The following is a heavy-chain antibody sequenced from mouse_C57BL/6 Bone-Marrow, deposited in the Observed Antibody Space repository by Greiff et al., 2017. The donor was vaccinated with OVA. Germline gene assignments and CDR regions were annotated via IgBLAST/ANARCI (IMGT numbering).Heavy chain of an antibody. J-gene: IGHJ3*01. CDR1: GYTFTDYN. CDR2: INPNNGGT. Sequence: VQLQQSGPELAKPGASVKIPCKASGYTFTDYNMDWVKQSHGKSLEWIGDINPNNGGTIYNQKFKGKATLTVDKSSSTAYMELRSLTSEDTAVYYCARALYYGSTWFAYWGQGTLVTVSA. D-gene: IGHD1-1*01. CDR3: ARALYYGSTWFAY. V-gene: IGHV1-18*01.